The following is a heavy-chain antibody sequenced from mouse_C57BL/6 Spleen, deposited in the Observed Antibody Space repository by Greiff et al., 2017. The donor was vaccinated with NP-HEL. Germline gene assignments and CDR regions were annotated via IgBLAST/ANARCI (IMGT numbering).Heavy chain of an antibody. CDR1: GFTFSSYA. Sequence: EVQRVESGEGLVKPGGSLKLSCAASGFTFSSYAMSWVRQTPEKRLEWVAYISSGGDYIYYADTVKGRFTISRDNARNTLYLQMSSLKSEDTAMYYCTRDLLYDGYSLFAYWGQGTLVTVSA. CDR2: ISSGGDYI. CDR3: TRDLLYDGYSLFAY. D-gene: IGHD2-3*01. V-gene: IGHV5-9-1*02. J-gene: IGHJ3*01.